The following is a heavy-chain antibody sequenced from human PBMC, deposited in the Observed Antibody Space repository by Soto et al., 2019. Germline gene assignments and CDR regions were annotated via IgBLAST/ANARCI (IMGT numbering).Heavy chain of an antibody. CDR2: INAGNGNT. J-gene: IGHJ4*02. Sequence: APVEGPCQASGYTYTSYSIPWVRQAPGQRLEWMGWINAGNGNTKYSQKFQGRVTITRDTSASTAYMELSSLRSEDTAVYYCARDLLFDYWGQGTLVTVSS. CDR1: GYTYTSYS. CDR3: ARDLLFDY. V-gene: IGHV1-3*01. D-gene: IGHD3-10*01.